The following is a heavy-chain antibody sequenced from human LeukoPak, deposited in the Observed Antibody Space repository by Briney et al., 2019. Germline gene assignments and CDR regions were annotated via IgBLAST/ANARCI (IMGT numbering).Heavy chain of an antibody. Sequence: GGSLRLSCAASGFTCSSYWMSWVRQAPGKGLEWVANIKQDGSEKYYVDSVKGRFTISRDNAKNSLYLQMNSLRAEDTAVYYCATVYYSNYFDYWGQGTLVTVSS. D-gene: IGHD3-22*01. V-gene: IGHV3-7*01. CDR1: GFTCSSYW. CDR3: ATVYYSNYFDY. J-gene: IGHJ4*02. CDR2: IKQDGSEK.